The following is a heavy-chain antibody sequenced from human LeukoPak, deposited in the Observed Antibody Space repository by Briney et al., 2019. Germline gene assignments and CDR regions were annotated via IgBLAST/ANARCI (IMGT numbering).Heavy chain of an antibody. V-gene: IGHV3-48*02. CDR2: ISSSSSTI. D-gene: IGHD3-16*02. J-gene: IGHJ4*02. CDR3: ARDLRRDYVWGSYRSISDY. CDR1: GFPFSTYA. Sequence: GGSLRLSCAASGFPFSTYAMNWVRQAPGKGLEWVSYISSSSSTIYYADSVKGRFTISRDNAKNSLYLQMNSLRDEDTAVYYCARDLRRDYVWGSYRSISDYWGQGTLVTVSS.